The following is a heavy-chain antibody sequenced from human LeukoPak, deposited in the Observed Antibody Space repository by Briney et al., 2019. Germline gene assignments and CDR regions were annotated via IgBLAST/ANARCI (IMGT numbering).Heavy chain of an antibody. CDR3: ARGTSGSGYSSNWFLHYFDY. V-gene: IGHV3-30*04. CDR2: ISYDGNNQ. Sequence: PGGSLRLSCAASGFTFSSYTLHWVRQAPGKGLEWLAIISYDGNNQYYVDSVKGRFTIFRDNSKNTLYLQMNSPRTDDTSIYYCARGTSGSGYSSNWFLHYFDYWGQGTLVTVSS. CDR1: GFTFSSYT. J-gene: IGHJ4*02. D-gene: IGHD6-13*01.